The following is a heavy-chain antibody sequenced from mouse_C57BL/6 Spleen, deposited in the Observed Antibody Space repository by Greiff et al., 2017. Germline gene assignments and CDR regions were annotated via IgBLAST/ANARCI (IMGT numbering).Heavy chain of an antibody. J-gene: IGHJ3*01. CDR1: GYTFTSYW. Sequence: QVQLQQPGAELVKPGASVKLSCKASGYTFTSYWMQWVKQRPGQGLEWIGEIDPSDSYTNYNQKFKGKATLTVDTSSSTAYMQLSSLTSEDSAVYYCASRSGIYGSFFAYWGQGTLVTVSA. V-gene: IGHV1-50*01. D-gene: IGHD2-1*01. CDR3: ASRSGIYGSFFAY. CDR2: IDPSDSYT.